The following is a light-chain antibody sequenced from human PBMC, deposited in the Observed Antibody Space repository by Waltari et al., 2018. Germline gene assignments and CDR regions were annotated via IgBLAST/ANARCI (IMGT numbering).Light chain of an antibody. V-gene: IGLV2-14*03. CDR3: SSHTTRSLLGV. Sequence: QSVLTQPASVSGSPGQSLTISCPGSSHDVADFNYVPWYQQHPDKAPKLILFDVTTRASGVSSRFSGSKSANTASLTISGLQAEDEAFYYCSSHTTRSLLGVFGGGTKLTVL. CDR1: SHDVADFNY. J-gene: IGLJ3*02. CDR2: DVT.